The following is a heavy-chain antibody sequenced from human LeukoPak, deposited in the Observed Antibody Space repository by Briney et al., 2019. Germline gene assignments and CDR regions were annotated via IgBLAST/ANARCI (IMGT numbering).Heavy chain of an antibody. CDR3: ARVSDSPPALSYYMDV. J-gene: IGHJ6*03. CDR2: MNPNSGNT. V-gene: IGHV1-8*02. Sequence: ASVKVSCKASGYTFTGYYMHWVRQATGQGLEWMGWMNPNSGNTGYAQKSQGRVTMTRNTSISTAYMELSSLRSEDTAVYYCARVSDSPPALSYYMDVWGKGTTVTISS. CDR1: GYTFTGYY. D-gene: IGHD5-18*01.